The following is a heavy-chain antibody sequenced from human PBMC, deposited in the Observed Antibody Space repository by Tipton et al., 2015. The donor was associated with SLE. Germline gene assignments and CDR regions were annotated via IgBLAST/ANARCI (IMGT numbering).Heavy chain of an antibody. D-gene: IGHD3-3*01. V-gene: IGHV4-59*12. CDR2: IYYSGST. CDR1: GGSISSYY. J-gene: IGHJ4*02. CDR3: ARGKPYYDFSSGYYSFDY. Sequence: TLSLTCTVSGGSISSYYWSWIRQPPGKGLEWIGYIYYSGSTNYNPSLKSRVTISVDTSKNQFSLKLSSVTAADTAAYYCARGKPYYDFSSGYYSFDYWGQGTLVTVSS.